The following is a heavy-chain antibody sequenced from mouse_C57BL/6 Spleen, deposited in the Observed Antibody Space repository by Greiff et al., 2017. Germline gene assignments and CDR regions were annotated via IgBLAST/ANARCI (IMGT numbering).Heavy chain of an antibody. CDR2: IDPEDGET. V-gene: IGHV14-2*01. D-gene: IGHD1-1*01. CDR1: GFNIKDYY. J-gene: IGHJ2*01. CDR3: ARSFTTVVARRYFDY. Sequence: VQLQQSGAELVKPGASVKLSCTASGFNIKDYYMHWVKQRTEQGLEWIGRIDPEDGETKYAPQFQGKATITADTASNTAYLQLSSLTSEDTAVYYCARSFTTVVARRYFDYWGQGTTLTVSS.